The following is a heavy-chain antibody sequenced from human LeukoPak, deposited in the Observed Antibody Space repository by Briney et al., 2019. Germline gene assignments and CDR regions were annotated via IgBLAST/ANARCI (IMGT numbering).Heavy chain of an antibody. Sequence: QSGGSLRLSCAASGFTFSTIGMHWVRQPPGKGLEWVTIISYDGSNKHYADSVKGRFTISRDNSKNTLYLQMNSLRAEDTALYFCAKDLGRAFDIWGQGTLVTVSS. CDR2: ISYDGSNK. D-gene: IGHD1-26*01. CDR3: AKDLGRAFDI. CDR1: GFTFSTIG. V-gene: IGHV3-30*18. J-gene: IGHJ3*02.